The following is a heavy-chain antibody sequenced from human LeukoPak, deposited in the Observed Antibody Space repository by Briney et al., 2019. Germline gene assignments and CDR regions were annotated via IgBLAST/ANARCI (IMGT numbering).Heavy chain of an antibody. CDR1: GFTVSSNY. D-gene: IGHD2-15*01. CDR3: ARDIVVVVAPPEDYYYMDV. J-gene: IGHJ6*03. V-gene: IGHV3-53*01. CDR2: IYSGGST. Sequence: GGSLRLSCAASGFTVSSNYMSWVRQAPGKGLEWVSVIYSGGSTYYADSVKGRFTISRDNSKNTLYLQMNSLRAEDTAVYYCARDIVVVVAPPEDYYYMDVWGKGTTVTASS.